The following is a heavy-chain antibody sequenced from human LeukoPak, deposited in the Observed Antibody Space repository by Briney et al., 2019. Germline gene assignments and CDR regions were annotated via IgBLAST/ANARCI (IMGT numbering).Heavy chain of an antibody. J-gene: IGHJ4*02. CDR1: GYTFTSHA. D-gene: IGHD6-13*01. V-gene: IGHV1-3*01. CDR2: INGATGNT. CDR3: ARAPPGMTMGPGDY. Sequence: ASVKLSCKASGYTFTSHALHWVRQAPGESLEWMAWINGATGNTEYSQKFQARVTITRDTSASTVYMELRRLKSDDTAVYYCARAPPGMTMGPGDYWGQGALVIVSS.